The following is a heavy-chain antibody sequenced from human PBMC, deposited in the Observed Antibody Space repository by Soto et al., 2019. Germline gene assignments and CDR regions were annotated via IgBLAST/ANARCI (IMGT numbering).Heavy chain of an antibody. Sequence: QVQLVQSGAEVKKPGSSVKVSCKGSGGAFSSYAISWVRQAPGQGLEWMGGIIPIFGTANYAQKFQGRVTITADESTSTAYMELSSLRSEDTAVYYCARGRVRWNAGTNYYGMDVWGQETTVTVSS. J-gene: IGHJ6*02. V-gene: IGHV1-69*12. CDR2: IIPIFGTA. CDR1: GGAFSSYA. D-gene: IGHD1-1*01. CDR3: ARGRVRWNAGTNYYGMDV.